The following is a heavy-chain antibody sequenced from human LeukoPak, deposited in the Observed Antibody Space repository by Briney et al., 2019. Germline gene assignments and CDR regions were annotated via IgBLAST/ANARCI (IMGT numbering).Heavy chain of an antibody. Sequence: ASVKVSCKASGYTFTSYGISWVRQAPGQGLEWMGWNSAYNGNTNYAQKLQGRVTMTTDTSTSTAYMELRSLRSDDTAVYYCASAYDSSVADAFDIWGQGTMVTVSS. J-gene: IGHJ3*02. CDR1: GYTFTSYG. CDR2: NSAYNGNT. CDR3: ASAYDSSVADAFDI. V-gene: IGHV1-18*01. D-gene: IGHD3-22*01.